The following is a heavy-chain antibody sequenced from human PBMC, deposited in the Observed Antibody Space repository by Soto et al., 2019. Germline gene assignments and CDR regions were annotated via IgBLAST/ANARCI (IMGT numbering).Heavy chain of an antibody. V-gene: IGHV3-15*05. D-gene: IGHD1-26*01. Sequence: GGSLRLSCTASGFTFINAWMSWVRQAPGKGLEWVGRIKSKTDGGTTDYAEPVKGRFTISRDDAKQTLYVQMTSLRAEDTAVYYCIAIIPKRKWELGPWGQGT. CDR1: GFTFINAW. J-gene: IGHJ5*02. CDR3: IAIIPKRKWELGP. CDR2: IKSKTDGGTT.